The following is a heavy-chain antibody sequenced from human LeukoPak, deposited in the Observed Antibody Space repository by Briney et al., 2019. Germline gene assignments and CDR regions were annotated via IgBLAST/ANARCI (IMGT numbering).Heavy chain of an antibody. CDR1: GGSFSGYY. Sequence: SETLSLTCAVYGGSFSGYYWSWIRQPPGKGLEWIGEINHSGSTNYNPSLKSRVTISVDTSKNQFSLKLSSVTAADTAVYYCARDRGYCSRTSCPGVDVWGKGTTVTVSS. CDR2: INHSGST. D-gene: IGHD2-2*01. J-gene: IGHJ6*04. V-gene: IGHV4-34*01. CDR3: ARDRGYCSRTSCPGVDV.